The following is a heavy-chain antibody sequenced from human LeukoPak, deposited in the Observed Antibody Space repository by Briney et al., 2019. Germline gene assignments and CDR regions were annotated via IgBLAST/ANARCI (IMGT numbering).Heavy chain of an antibody. CDR3: AKGPRDYYYDSSGYSPFDY. J-gene: IGHJ4*02. D-gene: IGHD3-22*01. Sequence: GGSLRLSCAASGFIFSSYAMSWVRQAPGKGLEWVSTISGSGGSTYYADSVKGRFTISRDNSKNTLYLQMNSLRAEDTAVYYCAKGPRDYYYDSSGYSPFDYWGQGTLVTVSS. CDR2: ISGSGGST. CDR1: GFIFSSYA. V-gene: IGHV3-23*01.